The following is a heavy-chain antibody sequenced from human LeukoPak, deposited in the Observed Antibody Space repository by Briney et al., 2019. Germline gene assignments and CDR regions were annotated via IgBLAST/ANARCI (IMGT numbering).Heavy chain of an antibody. V-gene: IGHV3-23*01. CDR3: AKGGKWDVTPFDY. CDR1: GFTFTSYS. CDR2: ISGGGGST. Sequence: GGSLRLSCAASGFTFTSYSMNWVRQAPGKGLEWVSTISGGGGSTYYADSVKGRFTISRDNSKDTLYLQVNSLRAEDTAVYYCAKGGKWDVTPFDYWGQGTLVTVSS. J-gene: IGHJ4*02. D-gene: IGHD1-26*01.